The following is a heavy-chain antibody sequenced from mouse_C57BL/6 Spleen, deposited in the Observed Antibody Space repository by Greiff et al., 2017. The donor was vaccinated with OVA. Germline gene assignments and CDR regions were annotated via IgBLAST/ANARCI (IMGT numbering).Heavy chain of an antibody. CDR2: ISSGGSYT. D-gene: IGHD1-1*01. V-gene: IGHV5-6*01. Sequence: VKVVESGGDLVKPGGSLKLSCAASGFTFSSYGMSWVRQTPDKRLEWVATISSGGSYTYYPDSVKGRFTISRDNAKNTLYLQMSSLKSEDTAMYYCARQDYYGSSYRDYAMDYWGQGTSVTVSS. CDR3: ARQDYYGSSYRDYAMDY. CDR1: GFTFSSYG. J-gene: IGHJ4*01.